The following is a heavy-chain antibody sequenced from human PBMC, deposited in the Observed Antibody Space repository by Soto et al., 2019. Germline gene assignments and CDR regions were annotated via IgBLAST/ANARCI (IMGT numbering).Heavy chain of an antibody. D-gene: IGHD3-9*01. CDR2: INHSGST. Sequence: SETLSLTCAVYGGSFSGYYWSWIRQPPGKGLEWIGEINHSGSTNYNPSLKGRVTISVDTSKNQFSLKLSSVTAADTAVYYCARENDILTGYFNWFDPWGQGTLVTVSS. CDR3: ARENDILTGYFNWFDP. CDR1: GGSFSGYY. V-gene: IGHV4-34*01. J-gene: IGHJ5*02.